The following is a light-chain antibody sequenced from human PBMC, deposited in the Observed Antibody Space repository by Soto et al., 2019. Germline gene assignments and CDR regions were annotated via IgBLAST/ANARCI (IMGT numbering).Light chain of an antibody. CDR1: RSDVGSYNY. Sequence: QSALAQPPSASGSPGQSVTISCTGTRSDVGSYNYVSWYQQRPGKAPKLMIYEVHKRPSGVPDRFSGSKSGNTASLTVSGLQAEDEADYYCSSYAGSNNFVAFGSGTKVTV. V-gene: IGLV2-8*01. J-gene: IGLJ1*01. CDR2: EVH. CDR3: SSYAGSNNFVA.